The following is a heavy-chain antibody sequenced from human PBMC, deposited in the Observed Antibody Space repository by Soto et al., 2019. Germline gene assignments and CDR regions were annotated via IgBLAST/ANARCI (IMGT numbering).Heavy chain of an antibody. J-gene: IGHJ6*02. D-gene: IGHD1-26*01. CDR2: ISGTGGST. CDR3: ARGGSGTYHGDYYYYAKDV. CDR1: GFTFSSYA. V-gene: IGHV3-23*01. Sequence: EVQVLESGGGLVQPGGSLRLSCAASGFTFSSYAMTWVRQAPGKGLEWVSAISGTGGSTYYADSVKGRFTISRDNSKNTLYLQMNSLRAEDTALYYCARGGSGTYHGDYYYYAKDVWGHGTTVTVSS.